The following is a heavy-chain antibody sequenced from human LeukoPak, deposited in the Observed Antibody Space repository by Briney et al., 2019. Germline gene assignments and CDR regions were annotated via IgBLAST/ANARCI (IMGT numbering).Heavy chain of an antibody. J-gene: IGHJ3*02. Sequence: PGRSLRLSCAASGFTFSSYGMHWVRQAPGKGLEWVAVISYDGSNKYHADSVKGRFTISRDNSKNTLYLQMNSLRAEDTAVYYCAKDPGYSYGQDAFDIWGQGTMVTVSS. CDR1: GFTFSSYG. V-gene: IGHV3-30*18. CDR2: ISYDGSNK. CDR3: AKDPGYSYGQDAFDI. D-gene: IGHD5-18*01.